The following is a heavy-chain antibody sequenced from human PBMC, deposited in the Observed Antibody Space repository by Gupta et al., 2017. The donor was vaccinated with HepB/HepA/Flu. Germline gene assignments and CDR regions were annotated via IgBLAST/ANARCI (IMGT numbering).Heavy chain of an antibody. CDR3: ASVNYYDSSGPYDY. CDR2: INHSGST. J-gene: IGHJ4*02. D-gene: IGHD3-22*01. V-gene: IGHV4-34*01. CDR1: GGSFSGYY. Sequence: QVQLQQWGAGLLKPSETLSLTCAVYGGSFSGYYWSWIRQPPGKGLEWIGEINHSGSTNYNPSLKSRVTISVDTSKNQFSLKLSSVTAADTAVYYCASVNYYDSSGPYDYWCQGPLVTVYS.